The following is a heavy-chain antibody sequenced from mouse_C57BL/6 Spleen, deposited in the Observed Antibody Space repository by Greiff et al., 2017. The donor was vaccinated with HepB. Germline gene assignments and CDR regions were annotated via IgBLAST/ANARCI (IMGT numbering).Heavy chain of an antibody. CDR3: ARPAGTGYYFDY. CDR1: GFTFSDYG. CDR2: ISSGSSTI. Sequence: EVHLVESGGGLVKPGGSLKLSCAASGFTFSDYGMHWVRQAPEKGLEWVAYISSGSSTIYYADTVKGRFTSSRDNAKNTLFLQMTSLRSEDTAMYYCARPAGTGYYFDYWGQGTTLTVSS. D-gene: IGHD3-3*01. J-gene: IGHJ2*01. V-gene: IGHV5-17*01.